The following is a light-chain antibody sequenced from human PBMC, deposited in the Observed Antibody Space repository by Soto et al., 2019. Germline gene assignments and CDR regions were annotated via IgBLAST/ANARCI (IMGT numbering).Light chain of an antibody. J-gene: IGKJ1*01. CDR2: AAS. Sequence: QMTQDPSSLSASVGDRVTITGRASQSIAGHFNWYQQKPGKAPHLLIDAASSLQSGVPSRFSGGGSGTDFTLTISSLQPEDFATYYCQQSYSTPRTFGQGTKVDI. CDR1: QSIAGH. CDR3: QQSYSTPRT. V-gene: IGKV1-39*01.